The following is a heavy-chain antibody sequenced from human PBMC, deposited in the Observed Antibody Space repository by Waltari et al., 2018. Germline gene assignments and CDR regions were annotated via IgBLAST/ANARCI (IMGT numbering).Heavy chain of an antibody. CDR3: ARDLRDAFDI. Sequence: EVQLVESGGGVVRPGGSLRLSCAASGFPFSSYSMNWVRQAPGKGLEWVSSISSSSSYIYYADSVKGRFTISRDNAKNSMYLQMNSLRAEDTAVYYCARDLRDAFDIWGQGTMVTVSS. V-gene: IGHV3-21*01. CDR1: GFPFSSYS. J-gene: IGHJ3*02. CDR2: ISSSSSYI.